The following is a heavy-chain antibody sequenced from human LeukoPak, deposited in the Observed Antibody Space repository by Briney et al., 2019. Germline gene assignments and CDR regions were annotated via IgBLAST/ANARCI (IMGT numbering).Heavy chain of an antibody. D-gene: IGHD3-9*01. CDR1: GFTFSNYV. CDR2: IAHDGSNK. Sequence: GGSLRLSCAASGFTFSNYVMQWVRQAPGKGLEWVALIAHDGSNKYYADSVKGRFTISRDNAKNSLYLQMNSLRAEGTAVYYCARANDNYYYYYMDVWGKGTTVTISS. J-gene: IGHJ6*03. CDR3: ARANDNYYYYYMDV. V-gene: IGHV3-30*03.